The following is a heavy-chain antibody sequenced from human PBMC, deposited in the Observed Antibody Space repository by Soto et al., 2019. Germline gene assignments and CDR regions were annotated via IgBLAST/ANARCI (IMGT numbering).Heavy chain of an antibody. J-gene: IGHJ2*01. V-gene: IGHV4-59*01. CDR1: GGAISSYY. Sequence: QVQLQESGPGLVKPSETLSLTCTVSGGAISSYYWSWIRQPPGKGLEWIGYIHNTGSTNYNPSLKSRVTISVDTSNNQFSLKLNSVTAADTALYYCARGYCSGDSCYWRWYFDLWGRGTLVTVSS. CDR2: IHNTGST. D-gene: IGHD2-15*01. CDR3: ARGYCSGDSCYWRWYFDL.